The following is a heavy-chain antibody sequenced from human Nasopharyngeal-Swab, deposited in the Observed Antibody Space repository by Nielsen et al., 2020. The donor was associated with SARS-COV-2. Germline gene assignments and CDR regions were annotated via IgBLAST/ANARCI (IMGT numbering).Heavy chain of an antibody. CDR3: ARHVQGGYSYGYKREFDY. V-gene: IGHV4-59*08. CDR1: GGSISSYY. CDR2: IYYSGST. Sequence: SETLSLTCTVSGGSISSYYWSWIRQPPGKGLEWIGYIYYSGSTNYNPSLKSRVTISVDTSKNQFSLKLSSVTAADTAVYYCARHVQGGYSYGYKREFDYWGQGTLVTVSS. J-gene: IGHJ4*02. D-gene: IGHD5-18*01.